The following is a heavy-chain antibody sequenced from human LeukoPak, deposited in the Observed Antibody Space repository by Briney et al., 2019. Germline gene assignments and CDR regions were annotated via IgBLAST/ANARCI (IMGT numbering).Heavy chain of an antibody. CDR2: ISWNSGSI. CDR3: AREEGGGMDV. CDR1: GFTFDDYA. V-gene: IGHV3-9*01. Sequence: GGSLRLSCAASGFTFDDYAMHWVRQAPGKGLEWVSGISWNSGSIGYADSVKGRFTISRDNAKNSLYLQMNSLRAEDTALYYCAREEGGGMDVWGQGTTVTVSS. J-gene: IGHJ6*02. D-gene: IGHD3-16*01.